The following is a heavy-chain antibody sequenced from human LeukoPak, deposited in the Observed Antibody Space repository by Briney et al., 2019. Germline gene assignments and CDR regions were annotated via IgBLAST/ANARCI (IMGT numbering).Heavy chain of an antibody. D-gene: IGHD3-22*01. CDR3: TTDLYYYDSSDYYNWFDP. J-gene: IGHJ5*02. V-gene: IGHV3-23*01. CDR1: GFTFSSYA. CDR2: ISGSGGST. Sequence: GGSLRLSCAASGFTFSSYAMSWVRQAPGKGLEWVSAISGSGGSTYYADSVKGRFTISRDNSKNTLYLQMNSLRAEDTAVYYCTTDLYYYDSSDYYNWFDPWGQGTLVTVSS.